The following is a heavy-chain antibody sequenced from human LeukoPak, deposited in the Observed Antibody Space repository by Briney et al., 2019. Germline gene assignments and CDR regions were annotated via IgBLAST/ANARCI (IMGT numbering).Heavy chain of an antibody. D-gene: IGHD5-12*01. CDR2: INHSGST. CDR1: GGSFSGYY. J-gene: IGHJ4*02. CDR3: ASGYSGYDPDSY. V-gene: IGHV4-34*01. Sequence: SETLSLTCAVYGGSFSGYYWSWIRQPPGKGLEWIGEINHSGSTNYNPSLKSRVTISVDTSKNQFSLNLSSVTAADTAVYYCASGYSGYDPDSYWGQGTLATVSS.